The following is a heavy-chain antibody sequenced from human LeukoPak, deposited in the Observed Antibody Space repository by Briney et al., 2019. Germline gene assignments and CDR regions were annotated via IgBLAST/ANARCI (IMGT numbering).Heavy chain of an antibody. CDR2: THASGSF. CDR3: ARRARDWYSPIEY. Sequence: PSETLSLTCTVSGDSISSDTYYWSWLRQPAGKGLQWIGRTHASGSFMYNPSLKSRLTISIDTSKKQFSLKLSSVTDADTAVYYCARRARDWYSPIEYWGPGTLVTVSS. D-gene: IGHD2-21*02. J-gene: IGHJ4*02. CDR1: GDSISSDTYY. V-gene: IGHV4-61*02.